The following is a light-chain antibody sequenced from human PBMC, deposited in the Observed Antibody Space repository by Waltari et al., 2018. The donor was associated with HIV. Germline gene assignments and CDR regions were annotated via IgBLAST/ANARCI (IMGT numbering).Light chain of an antibody. V-gene: IGLV2-23*01. J-gene: IGLJ2*01. CDR2: EGS. Sequence: QSALPQPASVSGSPGQSITISCTGTSSDAGSYNLVSWYQQHPGKAPKPMIYEGSKRPSGVSNRFSGSKSGNTASLTISGLQAEDEADYYCCSYAGSSTLEVFGGGTKLTVL. CDR3: CSYAGSSTLEV. CDR1: SSDAGSYNL.